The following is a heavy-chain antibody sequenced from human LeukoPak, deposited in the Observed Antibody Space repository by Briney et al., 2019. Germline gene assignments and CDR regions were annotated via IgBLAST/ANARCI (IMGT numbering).Heavy chain of an antibody. CDR3: ARTSYLYWYFDL. J-gene: IGHJ2*01. CDR1: GFTFSDYY. CDR2: ISSSGSTI. Sequence: GGSLRLSCAASGFTFSDYYMSWIRQAPGKGLEWVSYISSSGSTIYYADSVKGRFTISRDNTKNSLYLQMNSLRAEDTAVYYCARTSYLYWYFDLWGRGTLVTVSS. D-gene: IGHD1-26*01. V-gene: IGHV3-11*01.